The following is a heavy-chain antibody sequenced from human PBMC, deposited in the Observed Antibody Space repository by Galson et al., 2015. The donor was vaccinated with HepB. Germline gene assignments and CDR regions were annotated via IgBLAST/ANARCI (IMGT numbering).Heavy chain of an antibody. CDR1: EFIFSNYW. V-gene: IGHV3-7*01. D-gene: IGHD4-23*01. CDR2: IKQDGSEK. J-gene: IGHJ4*02. Sequence: SLRLSCAASEFIFSNYWMSWVRQAPGKGLEWVANIKQDGSEKNYVDSVKGRFTISRDNARNSLYLQMNSLRAEDTALYYCARVPSGGQTMDYWGQGTLVTVSS. CDR3: ARVPSGGQTMDY.